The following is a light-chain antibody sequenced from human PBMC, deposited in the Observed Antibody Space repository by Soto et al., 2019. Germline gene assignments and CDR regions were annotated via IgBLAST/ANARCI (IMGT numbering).Light chain of an antibody. CDR1: QSLLDSDGYNY. CDR3: MQALHTPPT. J-gene: IGKJ3*01. V-gene: IGKV2-28*01. Sequence: EIVMTQSPLFLPVTPGEPASISCRSSQSLLDSDGYNYVDWYLQKPGQSPQLLIYLGSSRASGVPGRFSGSGSGTDFTLEISRVEAEDVGVYYCMQALHTPPTFVPGTTVDIK. CDR2: LGS.